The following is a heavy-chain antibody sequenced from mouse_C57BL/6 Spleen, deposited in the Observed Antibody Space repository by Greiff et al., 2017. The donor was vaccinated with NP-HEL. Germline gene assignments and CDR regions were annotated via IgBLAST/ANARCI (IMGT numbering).Heavy chain of an antibody. V-gene: IGHV5-9-1*02. J-gene: IGHJ3*01. D-gene: IGHD1-1*01. CDR2: ISSGGDYI. CDR3: TRGDGSSSLAWFAY. Sequence: EVMLVESGEGLVKPGGSLKLSCAASGFTFSSYAMSWVRQTPEKRLEWVAYISSGGDYIYYADTVKGRFTISRDNARNTLYLQMSSLKSEDTAMYYCTRGDGSSSLAWFAYWGQGTLVTVSA. CDR1: GFTFSSYA.